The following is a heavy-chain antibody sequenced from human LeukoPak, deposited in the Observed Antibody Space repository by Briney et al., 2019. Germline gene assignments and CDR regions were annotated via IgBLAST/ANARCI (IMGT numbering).Heavy chain of an antibody. D-gene: IGHD6-6*01. J-gene: IGHJ6*02. CDR2: IYYSGST. CDR1: GGSISSGDYY. Sequence: SQTLSLTCSVSGGSISSGDYYWSWIRQPPGKGLEWIGYIYYSGSTYYNPSLKSRVTISVDTSKNQFSLKLSSVTAADTAVYYCARARIAARPDYYYGMDVWGQGTTVTVSS. CDR3: ARARIAARPDYYYGMDV. V-gene: IGHV4-30-4*01.